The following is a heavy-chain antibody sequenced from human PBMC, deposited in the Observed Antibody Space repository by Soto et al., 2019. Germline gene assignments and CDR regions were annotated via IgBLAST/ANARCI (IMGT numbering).Heavy chain of an antibody. CDR3: TRGTTYYDFWSGVVPPKDYYYYGMDV. CDR1: GFTFGDYA. CDR2: IRSKAYGGTT. D-gene: IGHD3-3*01. J-gene: IGHJ6*02. V-gene: IGHV3-49*03. Sequence: GGSLRLSCTASGFTFGDYAMSWFRQAPGKGLEWVGFIRSKAYGGTTEYAASVKGRFTISRDDSKSIAYLQMNSLKTEDTAVYYCTRGTTYYDFWSGVVPPKDYYYYGMDVWGQGTTVTVSS.